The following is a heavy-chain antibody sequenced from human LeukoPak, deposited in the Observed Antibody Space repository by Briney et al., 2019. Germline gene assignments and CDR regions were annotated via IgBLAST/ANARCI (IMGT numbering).Heavy chain of an antibody. CDR1: GFTFGTYS. V-gene: IGHV3-48*01. D-gene: IGHD3/OR15-3a*01. CDR2: ISSSGSTI. Sequence: GSLLLSCAASGFTFGTYSMNWVRQAPGKGLEWVSYISSSGSTIYYRDSVKGRFTISRDNAKNSLYLEMNSLRVEDSAVYYCARDDLGTSYYNYGMDVWGQGTTVTVSS. CDR3: ARDDLGTSYYNYGMDV. J-gene: IGHJ6*02.